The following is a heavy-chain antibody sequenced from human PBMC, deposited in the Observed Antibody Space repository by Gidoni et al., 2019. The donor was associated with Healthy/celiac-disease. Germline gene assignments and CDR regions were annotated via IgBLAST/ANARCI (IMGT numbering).Heavy chain of an antibody. V-gene: IGHV4-39*07. CDR1: GGSIRSSRYY. J-gene: IGHJ5*02. CDR2: IYYSGST. CDR3: ARDLWFGEGGWFDP. D-gene: IGHD3-10*01. Sequence: QLPLPESGPGLVKPSETLSLTCPVSGGSIRSSRYYWGWIRPPPGKGLEWIGSIYYSGSTYYNPSLKSRVTIAVDTSKNQFSLKLSSVTAADTAVYYCARDLWFGEGGWFDPWGQGTLVTVSS.